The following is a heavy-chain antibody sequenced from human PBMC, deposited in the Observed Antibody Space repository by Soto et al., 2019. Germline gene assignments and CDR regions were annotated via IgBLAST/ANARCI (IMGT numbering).Heavy chain of an antibody. V-gene: IGHV1-3*01. CDR2: INAGNGNT. Sequence: QVQLVQSGAEVKKPGASVKVSCKASGYTFTSYAMHWVRQAPGERLEWMGWINAGNGNTKYSQKFQGRVTITRDTSASTAYMELSSLRSEDTAVYYCARGLNGYSHYVDYWGQGTLVTVSS. D-gene: IGHD5-18*01. CDR3: ARGLNGYSHYVDY. J-gene: IGHJ4*02. CDR1: GYTFTSYA.